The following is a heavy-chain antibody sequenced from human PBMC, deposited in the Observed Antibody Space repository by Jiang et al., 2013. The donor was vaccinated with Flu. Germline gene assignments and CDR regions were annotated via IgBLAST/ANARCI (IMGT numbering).Heavy chain of an antibody. CDR3: TYYYDTSGYYIEKEFDY. D-gene: IGHD3-22*01. Sequence: ITNYAQKFQGRVTITADQSTSTGYMELSSLRSDDTAVYYCTYYYDTSGYYIEKEFDYWGQGTLVTVSS. V-gene: IGHV1-69*02. CDR2: IT. J-gene: IGHJ4*02.